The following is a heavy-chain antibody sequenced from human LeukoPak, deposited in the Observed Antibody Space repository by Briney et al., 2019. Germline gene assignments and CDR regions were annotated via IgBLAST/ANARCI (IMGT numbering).Heavy chain of an antibody. CDR1: GFTFSSYS. J-gene: IGHJ3*02. CDR3: ARDHPYGERAFDI. CDR2: ISSSSSTI. Sequence: GGSLRLSCAASGFTFSSYSMNWVRQAPGKGLEWVSYISSSSSTIYYADSVKGRFTISRDNAKNSLYLQMSSLRAEDTAVYYCARDHPYGERAFDIWGQGTMVTVSS. V-gene: IGHV3-48*01. D-gene: IGHD4-17*01.